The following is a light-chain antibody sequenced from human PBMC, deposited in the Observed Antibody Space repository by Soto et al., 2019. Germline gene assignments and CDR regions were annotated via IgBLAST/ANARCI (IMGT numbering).Light chain of an antibody. J-gene: IGKJ5*01. CDR2: GAS. CDR1: QTVSSTY. Sequence: SVLTQSPGTLSFSPGERATLSWRSSQTVSSTYLAWYQQKPGQAPRLLIYGASSRATGIPDRFSGTVSGTDFTLTISRLEPEDFAVYYCQQYGSSPITFGQGTRLEIK. CDR3: QQYGSSPIT. V-gene: IGKV3-20*01.